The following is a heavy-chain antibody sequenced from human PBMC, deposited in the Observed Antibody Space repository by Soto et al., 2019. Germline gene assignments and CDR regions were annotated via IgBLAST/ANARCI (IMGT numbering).Heavy chain of an antibody. J-gene: IGHJ4*02. Sequence: QVQLVESGGGVVQPGRSLRLSCAASGFNFSSYGLHWVRQAPGKGLEWVAVIYYDGSKKDYADSVQDRITISRDNSKNTLYMQMDSLRAEDTAVYYCGRGVRGVIIHWGQGTLVTVSS. D-gene: IGHD3-10*01. V-gene: IGHV3-33*01. CDR3: GRGVRGVIIH. CDR2: IYYDGSKK. CDR1: GFNFSSYG.